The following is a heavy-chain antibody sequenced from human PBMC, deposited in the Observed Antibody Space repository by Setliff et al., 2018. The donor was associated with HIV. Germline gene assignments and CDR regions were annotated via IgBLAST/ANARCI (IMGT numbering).Heavy chain of an antibody. CDR2: MYTSGST. V-gene: IGHV4-61*02. D-gene: IGHD5-18*01. CDR1: GGSISSDNYY. Sequence: KPSETLSLTCTVSGGSISSDNYYWSWIRQPAGKGLEWIGRMYTSGSTNYNPSLKSRVTMSVDTSKNQFSLRLSSVTAADTAVYYCARDQKGYSYGYFDSWGQGTLVTVSS. CDR3: ARDQKGYSYGYFDS. J-gene: IGHJ4*02.